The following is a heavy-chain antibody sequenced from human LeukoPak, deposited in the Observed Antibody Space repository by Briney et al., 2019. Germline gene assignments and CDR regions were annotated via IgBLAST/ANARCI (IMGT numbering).Heavy chain of an antibody. D-gene: IGHD3-16*02. CDR3: ASNYDYVWGSYRYPLGY. CDR1: GFTFSSHE. J-gene: IGHJ4*02. Sequence: GGSLRLSCAASGFTFSSHEMNWVRQAPGKGLEWVSYISSSGQTAYYADSVKGRFTISRDNAKNSLYLQMNSLRAEDTAVYYCASNYDYVWGSYRYPLGYWGQGTLVTVSS. CDR2: ISSSGQTA. V-gene: IGHV3-48*03.